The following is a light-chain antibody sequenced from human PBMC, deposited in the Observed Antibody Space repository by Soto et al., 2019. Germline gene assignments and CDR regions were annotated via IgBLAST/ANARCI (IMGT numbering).Light chain of an antibody. V-gene: IGKV1-33*01. CDR2: DAS. J-gene: IGKJ4*01. CDR3: QQYDNLPLT. Sequence: DIQMTQSPSSLSASVGDRVTITCQASQDISNYLNWYQQKPGKAPKLLIYDASTLETGVPSRFSGSGSGTHFTFTISSLQPEDIASYYCQQYDNLPLTFGGGTK. CDR1: QDISNY.